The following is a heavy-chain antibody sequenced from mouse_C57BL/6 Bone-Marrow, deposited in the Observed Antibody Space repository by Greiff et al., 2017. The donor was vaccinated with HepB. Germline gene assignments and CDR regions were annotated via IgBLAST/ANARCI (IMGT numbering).Heavy chain of an antibody. Sequence: VQLKQSGAELVRPGASVKLSCTASGFNIKDYYMHWVKQRPEQGLEWIGRIDPEDGDTEYAPKFQGKATMTADTSSNTAYLQLSSLTSEDTAVYYCTTYDGYSVWYFDVWGTGTTVTVSS. J-gene: IGHJ1*03. V-gene: IGHV14-1*01. D-gene: IGHD2-3*01. CDR2: IDPEDGDT. CDR1: GFNIKDYY. CDR3: TTYDGYSVWYFDV.